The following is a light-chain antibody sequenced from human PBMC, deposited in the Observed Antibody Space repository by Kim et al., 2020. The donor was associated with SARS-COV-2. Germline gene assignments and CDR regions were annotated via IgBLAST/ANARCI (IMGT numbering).Light chain of an antibody. CDR1: SSDVGGYNY. V-gene: IGLV2-14*01. CDR3: SSYTSSSALDV. CDR2: DVS. J-gene: IGLJ1*01. Sequence: QSALTQPASVSGSPGQSITISCTGTSSDVGGYNYVSWYQQHPGKAPKLMIYDVSKRPSGVSNRFSGSKSGNPASLTISGLQAEDEADYYCSSYTSSSALDVFGTGTKVTVL.